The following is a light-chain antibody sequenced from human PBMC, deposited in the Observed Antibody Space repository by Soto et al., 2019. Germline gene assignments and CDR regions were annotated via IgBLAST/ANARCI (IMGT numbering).Light chain of an antibody. V-gene: IGKV3-20*01. CDR1: QTVTSTY. Sequence: EIVLTQSPGTLSLSPGERATLSCRASQTVTSTYLAWYQQRPGQAPRLLIYGASSRSAGIPARFSGSGSGTDFTLTISRLEPEDFAVYYCQQYGVSPTFGQGTKLEIK. CDR2: GAS. CDR3: QQYGVSPT. J-gene: IGKJ2*01.